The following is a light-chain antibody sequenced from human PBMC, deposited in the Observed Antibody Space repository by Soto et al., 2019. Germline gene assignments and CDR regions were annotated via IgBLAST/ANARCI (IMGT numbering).Light chain of an antibody. CDR3: CPYAGSYPWV. V-gene: IGLV2-11*01. J-gene: IGLJ2*01. CDR2: DVT. Sequence: QSALTQPRSVSGSPGQSVTISCTGTSSDVGGYTFVSWYQQHPGKAPKLMIYDVTQRPSGVPDRFSGSQSGNTASLTISGLQAEVEADYYFCPYAGSYPWVFGGGTKLTVL. CDR1: SSDVGGYTF.